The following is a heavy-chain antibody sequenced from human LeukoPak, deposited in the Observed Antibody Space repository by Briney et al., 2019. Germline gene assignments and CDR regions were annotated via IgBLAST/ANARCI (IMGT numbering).Heavy chain of an antibody. D-gene: IGHD2-2*01. CDR3: AKDSLGYCSSTSCYSYSSSLDY. CDR2: ISGSGGST. CDR1: GFTFSIYA. J-gene: IGHJ4*02. V-gene: IGHV3-23*01. Sequence: GGSLRLSCAASGFTFSIYAMSWVRQAPGKGLEWVSAISGSGGSTYYADSVKGRFTISRDNSKNTLYLQMNSLRAEDTAVHYCAKDSLGYCSSTSCYSYSSSLDYWGQGTLVTVSS.